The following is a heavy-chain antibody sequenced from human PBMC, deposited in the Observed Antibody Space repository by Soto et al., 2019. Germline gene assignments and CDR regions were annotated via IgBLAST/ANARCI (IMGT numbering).Heavy chain of an antibody. D-gene: IGHD1-1*01. CDR2: ISAHNGNT. Sequence: QVHLVQSGAEVKKPGASMKVSCKGSGYTFTSYGITWVRQAPGQGLEWMGWISAHNGNTNYAQKLQGRVTVTRDTSTRTAYMELRSLRSDDTAVYYCARGRYGDYWGQGALVTVSS. CDR3: ARGRYGDY. CDR1: GYTFTSYG. J-gene: IGHJ4*02. V-gene: IGHV1-18*01.